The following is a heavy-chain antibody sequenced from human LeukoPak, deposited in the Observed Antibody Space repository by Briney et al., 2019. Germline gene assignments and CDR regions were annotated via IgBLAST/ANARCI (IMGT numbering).Heavy chain of an antibody. V-gene: IGHV4-59*01. J-gene: IGHJ6*03. CDR3: TRGSIAYYYMDV. D-gene: IGHD3-22*01. Sequence: PSETLSLTCTASGGSISSYYWSWIRQPPGKGLEWIGYIYYSGSTNYNPSLKSRVTISVDTSKNQFSLKLSSVTAADTAVYYCTRGSIAYYYMDVWGKGTTVTISS. CDR1: GGSISSYY. CDR2: IYYSGST.